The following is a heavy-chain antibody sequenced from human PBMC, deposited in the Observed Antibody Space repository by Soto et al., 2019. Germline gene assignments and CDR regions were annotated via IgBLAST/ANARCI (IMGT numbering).Heavy chain of an antibody. Sequence: EVQLLESGGGLVQPEGSLRLSCAASGFTFSNYAMSWVRQAPGKGLEWVSSITAGGSTKYYADAVKGRFTISRDNSKNTLYLQMNSLRAEDTALYYCAKRSAPKSSYLPADYWGQGTLVTVSS. V-gene: IGHV3-23*01. CDR2: ITAGGSTK. CDR1: GFTFSNYA. J-gene: IGHJ4*02. CDR3: AKRSAPKSSYLPADY. D-gene: IGHD5-12*01.